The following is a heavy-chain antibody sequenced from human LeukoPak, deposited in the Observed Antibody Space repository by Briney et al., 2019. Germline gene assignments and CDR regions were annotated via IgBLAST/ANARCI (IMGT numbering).Heavy chain of an antibody. J-gene: IGHJ4*02. D-gene: IGHD2-2*01. CDR1: GFTLSSYA. V-gene: IGHV3-23*01. CDR2: ISGSGGST. CDR3: AKDREDAEYYFDY. Sequence: GGSLRLSCAASGFTLSSYAMSCVRHAQGGGLEWVSAISGSGGSTYYTDSVKGRLTISRDNSKDTLYLQMKSLGAEDTDVYYCAKDREDAEYYFDYWGQGTLVTVSS.